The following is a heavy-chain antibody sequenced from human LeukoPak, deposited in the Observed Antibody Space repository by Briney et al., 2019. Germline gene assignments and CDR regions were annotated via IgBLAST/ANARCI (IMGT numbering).Heavy chain of an antibody. CDR2: MSSSDDGR. J-gene: IGHJ5*02. CDR1: GFSFSSYA. Sequence: GGSLRLSCATSGFSFSSYAMSWVRQAPGKGLEWVSAMSSSDDGRYYAASVRGRFTISADKSISTAYLQWSSLKASDTAMYYCARHSPAVGYYDSSGYYSWLDPWGQGTLVTVSS. CDR3: ARHSPAVGYYDSSGYYSWLDP. V-gene: IGHV3-23*01. D-gene: IGHD3-22*01.